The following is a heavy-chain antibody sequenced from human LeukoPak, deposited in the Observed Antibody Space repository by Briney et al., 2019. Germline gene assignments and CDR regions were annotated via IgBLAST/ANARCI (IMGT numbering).Heavy chain of an antibody. CDR2: ISYDGSNK. Sequence: AGGSLRLSCAASGFTFSSYGMYWVRQAPGKGLEWVAVISYDGSNKYYADSVKGRFTISRDNSKNTLYLQMNSLRAEDTAVYYCANAYYYDSSGQPFDYWGQGTLVTVSS. V-gene: IGHV3-30*18. CDR1: GFTFSSYG. D-gene: IGHD3-22*01. J-gene: IGHJ4*02. CDR3: ANAYYYDSSGQPFDY.